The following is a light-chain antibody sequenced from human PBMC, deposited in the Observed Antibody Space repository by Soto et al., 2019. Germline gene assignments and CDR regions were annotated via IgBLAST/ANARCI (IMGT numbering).Light chain of an antibody. CDR1: PTVLNSSNNRNY. Sequence: DIVMTQSPDSLAVSLGERATINCKSSPTVLNSSNNRNYLAWFQQKPGQPPKLLIYWASTRESGVPDRFSGSWSGTDFTLTISSLQAEDVAVYYCQQYYSARTFGQGTKVEIK. CDR2: WAS. J-gene: IGKJ1*01. CDR3: QQYYSART. V-gene: IGKV4-1*01.